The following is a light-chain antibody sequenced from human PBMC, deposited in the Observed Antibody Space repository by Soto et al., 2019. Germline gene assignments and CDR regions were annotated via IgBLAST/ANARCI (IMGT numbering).Light chain of an antibody. CDR1: SSDVGAYNY. Sequence: QSALTQPPSASGSPGQSVTISCTGTSSDVGAYNYVSWYQQHPGKAPKLMIYEVTKRPSGVPDRFSGSKSGNMASLTVSGLQAEDEADYYCSSYGGTNNLVFGGGTKLTVL. V-gene: IGLV2-8*01. CDR2: EVT. J-gene: IGLJ2*01. CDR3: SSYGGTNNLV.